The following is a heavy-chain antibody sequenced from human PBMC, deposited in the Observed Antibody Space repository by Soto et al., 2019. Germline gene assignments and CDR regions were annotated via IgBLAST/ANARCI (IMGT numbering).Heavy chain of an antibody. Sequence: EVQLVESGGGLVQPGGSLKLSCAASGFTFSGSAMHWVRQASGKGLEWVGRIRSKANSYATAYAASVKGRFTISRDDSKNTAYLQMNSLKTEDTAVYYCTRLNWTRIYYYYMDVWGKGTTVTVSS. V-gene: IGHV3-73*01. CDR3: TRLNWTRIYYYYMDV. CDR2: IRSKANSYAT. CDR1: GFTFSGSA. J-gene: IGHJ6*03. D-gene: IGHD1-1*01.